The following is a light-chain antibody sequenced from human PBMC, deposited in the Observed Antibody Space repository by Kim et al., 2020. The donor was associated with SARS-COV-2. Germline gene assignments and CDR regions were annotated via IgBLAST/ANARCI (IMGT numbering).Light chain of an antibody. CDR3: QVWDSTADRWV. CDR2: YDS. V-gene: IGLV3-21*04. J-gene: IGLJ3*02. Sequence: PGKTATIPCGGTNSEEEAVHWYQKKPGLAPVVVICYDSDRPSGIPERFSGSNSGNTATLTISSVEAGDEADYYCQVWDSTADRWVFGGGTKVTVL. CDR1: NSEEEA.